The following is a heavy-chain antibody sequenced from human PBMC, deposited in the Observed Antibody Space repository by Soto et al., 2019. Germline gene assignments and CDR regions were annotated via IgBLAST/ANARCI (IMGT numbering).Heavy chain of an antibody. CDR2: INPNSGGT. CDR1: GYTFTGYY. D-gene: IGHD3-3*01. CDR3: ARGGYDFWSGYSAYYMDV. J-gene: IGHJ6*03. V-gene: IGHV1-2*04. Sequence: ASVKVSCKASGYTFTGYYMHWVRQAPGQGLEWIRWINPNSGGTNYAQKFQGWVTMTRDTSISTAYMELSRLRSDDTAVYYCARGGYDFWSGYSAYYMDVWGKWTTVTVSS.